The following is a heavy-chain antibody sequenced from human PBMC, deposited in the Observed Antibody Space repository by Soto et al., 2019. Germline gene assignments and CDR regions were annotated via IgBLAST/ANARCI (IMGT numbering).Heavy chain of an antibody. J-gene: IGHJ4*02. Sequence: GGSLRLSCAASGFTFSSYSMNWVRQAPGKGLEWVSYISSSSSTIYYADSVKGRFTISRDNAKNSLYLQMNSLRDEDTAVYYCARDRVVATIPVPHGYWGQGTLVTVSS. CDR3: ARDRVVATIPVPHGY. CDR1: GFTFSSYS. V-gene: IGHV3-48*02. CDR2: ISSSSSTI. D-gene: IGHD5-12*01.